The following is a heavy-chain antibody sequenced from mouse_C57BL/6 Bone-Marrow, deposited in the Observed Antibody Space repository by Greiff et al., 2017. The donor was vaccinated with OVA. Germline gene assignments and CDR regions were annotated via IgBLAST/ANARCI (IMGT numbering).Heavy chain of an antibody. CDR3: AREGDGYYGWYFDG. Sequence: VQVVESGPGLVAPSQSLSITCTVSGFSLTSYAISWVRQPPGKGLEWLGVIWTGGGTNYNSALKSRLSISKDNSKSQVFLKMNSLQTDDTARDYCAREGDGYYGWYFDGWGTGTTVTVSS. J-gene: IGHJ1*03. CDR2: IWTGGGT. CDR1: GFSLTSYA. D-gene: IGHD2-3*01. V-gene: IGHV2-9-1*01.